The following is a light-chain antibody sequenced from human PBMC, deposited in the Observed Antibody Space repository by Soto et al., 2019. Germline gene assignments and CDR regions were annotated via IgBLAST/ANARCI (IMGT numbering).Light chain of an antibody. CDR2: AAS. V-gene: IGKV1-6*01. J-gene: IGKJ3*01. CDR1: QGTRND. Sequence: AIQMTQSPSSLSASVGDRVTITCRASQGTRNDLDWFQQKPGKAPKLLIYAASNLPSGVPARFSGSGSGTDFTLTISSLQPEDFATYYCLQEYFYPFTFGPGTKVDIK. CDR3: LQEYFYPFT.